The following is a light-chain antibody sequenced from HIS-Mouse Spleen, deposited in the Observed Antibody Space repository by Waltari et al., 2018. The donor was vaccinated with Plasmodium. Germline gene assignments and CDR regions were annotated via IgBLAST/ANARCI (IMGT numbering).Light chain of an antibody. V-gene: IGKV1-6*01. CDR1: QGIRND. CDR3: LQDYNYPYT. CDR2: AAS. Sequence: AIQMTQSPSSLSASVGDRVTITCRASQGIRNDLGWYQQKPGKAPKLLIYAASSLQSGVPSRFSGSGAGTDCTLTISSLQPEDFATYYCLQDYNYPYTIGQGTKLEIK. J-gene: IGKJ2*01.